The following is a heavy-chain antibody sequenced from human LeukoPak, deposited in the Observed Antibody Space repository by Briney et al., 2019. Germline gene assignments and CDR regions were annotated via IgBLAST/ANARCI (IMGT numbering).Heavy chain of an antibody. J-gene: IGHJ4*02. V-gene: IGHV3-48*02. Sequence: GGSLRLSCAASGFTFSNYNMNWVRQAPGKGLEWVSYISSSSSTIYYADSVKGRFTIARDNAKNSLYLQMNSLRDEDTAVYYCARNERYFDWLTLDYWGQGTLVTVSS. CDR1: GFTFSNYN. D-gene: IGHD3-9*01. CDR3: ARNERYFDWLTLDY. CDR2: ISSSSSTI.